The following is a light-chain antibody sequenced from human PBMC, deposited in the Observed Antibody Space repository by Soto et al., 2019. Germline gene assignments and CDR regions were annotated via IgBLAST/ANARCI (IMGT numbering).Light chain of an antibody. CDR3: HQRSNWPPDT. Sequence: EIVFTQSPDTLSLSPGEGSSLSCSASQSVHTFLAWYQQNPGQAPRLLIYGASTRATGVPARFSGSGSGTDFTLTISSLEPEDFAVYYCHQRSNWPPDTFGQGTRLEI. J-gene: IGKJ5*01. CDR2: GAS. CDR1: QSVHTF. V-gene: IGKV3-11*01.